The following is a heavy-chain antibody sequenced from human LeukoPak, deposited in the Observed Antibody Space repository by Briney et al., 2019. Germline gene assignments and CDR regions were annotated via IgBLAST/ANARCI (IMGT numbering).Heavy chain of an antibody. Sequence: GRSLRLSCAASGFTFSSYAMHWVRQAPGKGLEWVAVISYDGSNKYYADSVKGRFTISRDNSKNTLYLQMNSLRAEDTAVYYCARDRAGYSSSWYFSFDYWGQGTPVTVSS. J-gene: IGHJ4*02. D-gene: IGHD6-13*01. CDR2: ISYDGSNK. CDR3: ARDRAGYSSSWYFSFDY. V-gene: IGHV3-30*04. CDR1: GFTFSSYA.